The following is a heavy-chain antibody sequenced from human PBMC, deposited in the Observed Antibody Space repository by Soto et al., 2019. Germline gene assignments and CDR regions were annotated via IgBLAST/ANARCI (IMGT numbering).Heavy chain of an antibody. V-gene: IGHV4-31*03. CDR3: ARDRGYSYGYPLDY. CDR1: GASITSGGYY. CDR2: INFSGGT. D-gene: IGHD5-18*01. Sequence: SETLSLTCIVSGASITSGGYYWSWIRQHPGKGLEWIGDINFSGGTYYNPYLKRRVTISVDTSKNQFSMKLSSVTAADTDVYYCARDRGYSYGYPLDYWGQGTLVTLSS. J-gene: IGHJ4*02.